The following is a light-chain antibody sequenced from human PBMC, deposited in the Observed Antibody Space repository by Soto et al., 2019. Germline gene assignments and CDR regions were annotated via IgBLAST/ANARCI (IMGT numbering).Light chain of an antibody. CDR2: DAS. CDR1: QSISSW. CDR3: QQRSNLIT. V-gene: IGKV1-5*01. Sequence: DIQMTQSPSTLSASVGDRVTITCRASQSISSWLAWYQQKPGKAPKLLIYDASSLESGVPSRFSGSGSGTDFTLTISSLEPEDFAVYYCQQRSNLITFGQGTKGDIK. J-gene: IGKJ1*01.